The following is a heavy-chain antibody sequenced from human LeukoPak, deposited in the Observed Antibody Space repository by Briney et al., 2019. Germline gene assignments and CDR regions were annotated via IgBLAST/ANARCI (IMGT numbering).Heavy chain of an antibody. CDR3: AKSPSGSPFDY. V-gene: IGHV4-31*02. CDR1: GGSISSGDYY. Sequence: SETLSLTCTVSGGSISSGDYYWNWIRQHPGKGLEWIGFFYYRGSTYYNPSLTTRLTISEGTSKNQFSLKLSSVTAADTAVYYCAKSPSGSPFDYWGQGTLVTVSS. J-gene: IGHJ4*02. CDR2: FYYRGST. D-gene: IGHD1-26*01.